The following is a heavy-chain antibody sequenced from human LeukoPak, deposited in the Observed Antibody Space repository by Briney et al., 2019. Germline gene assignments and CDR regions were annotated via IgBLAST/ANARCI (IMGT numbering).Heavy chain of an antibody. Sequence: PGGSLRLSCVASGFTFSSNWMHWVRQTPGKGLVWVSHINGDGSTTRYADSVEGRFTISRDNAKNTLYLQMNSLRAEDTAVFYCAKDSGWSFDYWGQGTLVTVSS. J-gene: IGHJ4*02. CDR3: AKDSGWSFDY. V-gene: IGHV3-74*01. CDR2: INGDGSTT. CDR1: GFTFSSNW. D-gene: IGHD6-19*01.